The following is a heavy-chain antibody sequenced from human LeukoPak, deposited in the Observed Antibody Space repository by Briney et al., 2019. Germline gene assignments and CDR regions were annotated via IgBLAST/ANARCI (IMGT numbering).Heavy chain of an antibody. CDR1: GFTFSSYT. CDR3: AKDSSSSNYYYGMDV. J-gene: IGHJ6*02. V-gene: IGHV3-21*01. D-gene: IGHD6-6*01. Sequence: PGGSLRLSCAASGFTFSSYTMNWVRQAPGKGLECVSAISSSSDYEYYADSVKGRFAISRDNAKNSLYLQMNSLRAEDTAVYYCAKDSSSSNYYYGMDVWGQGTTVTVSS. CDR2: ISSSSDYE.